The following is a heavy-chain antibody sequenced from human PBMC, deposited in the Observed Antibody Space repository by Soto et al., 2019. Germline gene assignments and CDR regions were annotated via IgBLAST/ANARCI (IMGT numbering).Heavy chain of an antibody. D-gene: IGHD3-10*01. CDR3: ATDWAYGVLFDY. Sequence: ASVKVSCKVSGYTLTELSMHWVRQAPGKGLEWMGGFDPEDGETIYAQKFQGRVTMTEDTATDTAYMELSSLRSEDTAVYYCATDWAYGVLFDYWGQGTLVTVSS. CDR1: GYTLTELS. V-gene: IGHV1-24*01. J-gene: IGHJ4*02. CDR2: FDPEDGET.